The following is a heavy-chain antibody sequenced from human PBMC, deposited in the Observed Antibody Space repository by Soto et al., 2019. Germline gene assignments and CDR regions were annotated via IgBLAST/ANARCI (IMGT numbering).Heavy chain of an antibody. CDR1: GGTFSSYS. Sequence: SVKLSCKASGGTFSSYSISWVRQAPGQGLEWMGGIIPIFGTANYAQKFQGRVTITADESTSTAYMELSSLRSEDTAVYYCARDRAPQSIAAAGGNFDYWG. D-gene: IGHD6-13*01. CDR2: IIPIFGTA. CDR3: ARDRAPQSIAAAGGNFDY. J-gene: IGHJ4*01. V-gene: IGHV1-69*13.